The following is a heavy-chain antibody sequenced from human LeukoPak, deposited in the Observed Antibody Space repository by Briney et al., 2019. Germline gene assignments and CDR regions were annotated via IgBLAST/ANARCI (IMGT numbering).Heavy chain of an antibody. CDR2: INWNGGST. Sequence: PGGSLRLSCAASGFTFSSYAMSWVRQAPGKGLEWVSGINWNGGSTGYADSVKGRFTISRDNAKNSLYLQMNSLRAEDTALYHCARVAYYYDSSGYRNYGMDVWGQGTTVTVSS. CDR3: ARVAYYYDSSGYRNYGMDV. V-gene: IGHV3-20*01. D-gene: IGHD3-22*01. J-gene: IGHJ6*02. CDR1: GFTFSSYA.